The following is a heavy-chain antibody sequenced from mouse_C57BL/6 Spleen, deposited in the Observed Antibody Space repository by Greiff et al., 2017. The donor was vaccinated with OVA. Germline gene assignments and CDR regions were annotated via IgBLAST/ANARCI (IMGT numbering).Heavy chain of an antibody. CDR2: IYHRSGNT. CDR3: ARGRVYAMDY. V-gene: IGHV1-81*01. CDR1: GYTFTSYG. Sequence: QVQLQQSGAELARPGASVKLSCKASGYTFTSYGISWVKQRTGQGLEWIGEIYHRSGNTYYNEKFKGKATLTADKSSSTAYMELRSLTSEDSAVYFCARGRVYAMDYWGQGTSVTVSS. J-gene: IGHJ4*01.